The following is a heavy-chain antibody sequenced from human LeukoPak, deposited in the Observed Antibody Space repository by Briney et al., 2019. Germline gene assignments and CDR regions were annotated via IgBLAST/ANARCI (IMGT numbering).Heavy chain of an antibody. CDR2: ISAYNGNT. CDR1: GYTFTSYD. Sequence: ASVKVSCKASGYTFTSYDINWVRQATGQGLEWMGWISAYNGNTNYAQKLQGRVTMTTDTSTSTAYMELRSLRSDDTAVYYCARWYDILTGYPDYFDYWGQGTLVTVSS. D-gene: IGHD3-9*01. CDR3: ARWYDILTGYPDYFDY. J-gene: IGHJ4*02. V-gene: IGHV1-18*01.